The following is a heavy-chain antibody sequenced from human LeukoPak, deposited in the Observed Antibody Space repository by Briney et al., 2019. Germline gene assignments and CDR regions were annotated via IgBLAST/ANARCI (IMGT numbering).Heavy chain of an antibody. J-gene: IGHJ6*02. Sequence: GASVKVSCKASGYTFTGYYMHWVRQAPGQGLEWMGWINPNSGGTNYAQKFQGRVTMTRDTSISTAYMELSRLRSDATAVYYCARDGPENFWSGYYTGLYYYYGMDVWGQGTTVTVSS. CDR3: ARDGPENFWSGYYTGLYYYYGMDV. CDR2: INPNSGGT. V-gene: IGHV1-2*02. CDR1: GYTFTGYY. D-gene: IGHD3-3*01.